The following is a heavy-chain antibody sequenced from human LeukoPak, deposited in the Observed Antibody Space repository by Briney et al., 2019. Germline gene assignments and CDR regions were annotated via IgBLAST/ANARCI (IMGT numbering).Heavy chain of an antibody. V-gene: IGHV3-53*01. J-gene: IGHJ6*02. CDR2: IYSGGST. CDR3: ARDRKTTPLFYGMDV. Sequence: GGSLSLSCAASGFTVSSNYMSWVRQAPGKGLEWVSVIYSGGSTYYADSAKGRFTISRDNSKNTQYLHMNSLRAEDTAVYYCARDRKTTPLFYGMDVWGQGTTVTVSS. D-gene: IGHD4-11*01. CDR1: GFTVSSNY.